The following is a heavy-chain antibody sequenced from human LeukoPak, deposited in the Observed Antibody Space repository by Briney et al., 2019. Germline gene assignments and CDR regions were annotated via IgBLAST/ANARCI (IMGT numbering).Heavy chain of an antibody. V-gene: IGHV1-69*13. D-gene: IGHD4-11*01. Sequence: VASVKVSCKASGGTFSSYAISWVRQAPGQGLEWMGGIIPIFGTANYAQKFQGRVTITADESTSTAYMELSSLRSEDTAVYYCARDTDYSNRYYYYMDVWGQGTMVTVSS. CDR3: ARDTDYSNRYYYYMDV. CDR1: GGTFSSYA. J-gene: IGHJ6*03. CDR2: IIPIFGTA.